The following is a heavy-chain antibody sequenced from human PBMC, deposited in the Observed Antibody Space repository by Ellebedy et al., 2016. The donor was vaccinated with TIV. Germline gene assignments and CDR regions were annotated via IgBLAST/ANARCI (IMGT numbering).Heavy chain of an antibody. D-gene: IGHD5-24*01. Sequence: MPSETLSLTCTVSGGSISSYYWSWIRQPPGKGLEWIGYIYYSGSTYYNPSLKSRVTISVDTSKNQFSLKLSSVTAADTAVYYCARAQSRWLQLDWGQGTLVTVSS. CDR3: ARAQSRWLQLD. CDR2: IYYSGST. J-gene: IGHJ4*02. CDR1: GGSISSYY. V-gene: IGHV4-30-4*01.